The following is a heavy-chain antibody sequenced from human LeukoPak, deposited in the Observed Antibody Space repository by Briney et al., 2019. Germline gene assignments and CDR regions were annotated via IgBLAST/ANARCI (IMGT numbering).Heavy chain of an antibody. CDR2: ISWNSGST. Sequence: PGGSLRLSCAASGFTFDDYAMHWVRQAPGKGLEWVSGISWNSGSTVYADSVKGRFTISRDNAKNSLYLQMNSLRAEDMALYYCAKGSTHGSGWYEATADAFDIWGQGTMVTVSS. CDR3: AKGSTHGSGWYEATADAFDI. D-gene: IGHD6-19*01. CDR1: GFTFDDYA. V-gene: IGHV3-9*03. J-gene: IGHJ3*02.